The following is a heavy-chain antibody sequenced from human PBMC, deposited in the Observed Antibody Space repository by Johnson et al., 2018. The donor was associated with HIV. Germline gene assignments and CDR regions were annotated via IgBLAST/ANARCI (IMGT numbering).Heavy chain of an antibody. V-gene: IGHV3-30*02. CDR3: AKEEKDAFNI. J-gene: IGHJ3*02. CDR2: IRYDGSNK. Sequence: QVQLVESGGGVVQPGGSLRLSCAASGFTFSSYGMHWVRQAPGKGLEWVAFIRYDGSNKYYADSVKGRFTISRDHSKNTLYLQMNSLRAEDTAVYYCAKEEKDAFNIWGQGTMVTVSS. CDR1: GFTFSSYG. D-gene: IGHD5-24*01.